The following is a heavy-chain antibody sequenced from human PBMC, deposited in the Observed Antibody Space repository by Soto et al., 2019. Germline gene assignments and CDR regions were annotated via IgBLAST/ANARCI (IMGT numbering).Heavy chain of an antibody. CDR3: ARDGGGGRYFGGGMDV. V-gene: IGHV1-18*04. CDR1: GYTFTSYG. D-gene: IGHD3-9*01. Sequence: ASVKVSCKASGYTFTSYGISWVRQAPGQGLEWMGWISAYNGNTNYAQKLQGRVTMTTDTSTSTAYMELRSLRSDDTAVYYCARDGGGGRYFGGGMDVWGQGTTVTVSS. J-gene: IGHJ6*02. CDR2: ISAYNGNT.